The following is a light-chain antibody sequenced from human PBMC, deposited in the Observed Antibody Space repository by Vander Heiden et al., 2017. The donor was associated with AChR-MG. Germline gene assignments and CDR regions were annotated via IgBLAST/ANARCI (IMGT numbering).Light chain of an antibody. CDR2: AAS. CDR1: RSNSIY. CDR3: QQSDSTPWT. J-gene: IGKJ1*01. Sequence: DIQMTQSPSSLSASVGDRVTITCRARRSNSIYLNWYQQKPGEAPKFLIYAASSLRSGVPSRFSGSGSGTHFTLTISSLQPEDVATYYCQQSDSTPWTFGQGTKVEIK. V-gene: IGKV1-39*01.